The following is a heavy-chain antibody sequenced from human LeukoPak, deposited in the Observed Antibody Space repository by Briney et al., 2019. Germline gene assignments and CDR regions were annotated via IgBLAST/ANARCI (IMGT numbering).Heavy chain of an antibody. D-gene: IGHD1-26*01. V-gene: IGHV3-23*01. Sequence: PGGSLRLSCAASGFTFSSYGMRWVRQAPGKGLEWVSAISGSGGSTYYADSVKGRFTISRDNSKNTLYLQMNSLRAEDTAVYYCAKAQYSESLEAFDYWGQGTLVTVSS. J-gene: IGHJ4*02. CDR3: AKAQYSESLEAFDY. CDR2: ISGSGGST. CDR1: GFTFSSYG.